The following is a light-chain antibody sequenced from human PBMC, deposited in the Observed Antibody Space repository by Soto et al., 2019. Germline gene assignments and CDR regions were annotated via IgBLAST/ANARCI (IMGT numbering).Light chain of an antibody. CDR3: NSYTSTSTYV. V-gene: IGLV2-14*01. CDR1: SSDIGDYNY. Sequence: QSALTQPASVSGSPGQSITISCTATSSDIGDYNYVSWYQQHPGKAPKLMIYEVTNRPSGVSNRFSGSKSGNTASLTISGLQAEDEADYYCNSYTSTSTYVFGTGTKLTVL. CDR2: EVT. J-gene: IGLJ1*01.